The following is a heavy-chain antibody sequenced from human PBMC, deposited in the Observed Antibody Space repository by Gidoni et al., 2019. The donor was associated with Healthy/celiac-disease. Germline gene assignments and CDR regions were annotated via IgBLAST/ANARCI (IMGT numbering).Heavy chain of an antibody. CDR3: ARDSHYDSSGGGFDY. Sequence: QLQLQESGSGLVKPSQTLSLTCAVSGGSISSGGYSWSWIRQPPGKGLEWIGYIYHSGSTYSNPSLKSRVTISVDRSKNQFSLQLSSVTAADTAVYYCARDSHYDSSGGGFDYWGQGTLVTVSS. D-gene: IGHD3-22*01. V-gene: IGHV4-30-2*01. CDR1: GGSISSGGYS. J-gene: IGHJ4*02. CDR2: IYHSGST.